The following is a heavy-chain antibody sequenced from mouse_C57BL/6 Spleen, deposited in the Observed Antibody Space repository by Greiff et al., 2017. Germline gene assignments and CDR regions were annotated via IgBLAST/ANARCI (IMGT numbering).Heavy chain of an antibody. Sequence: VQLVESGPGLVAPSQSLSITCTVSGFSLTSYAISWVRQPPGKGLEWLGVIWTGGGTNYNSALKSRLSLSKDKSKSQVFLKMNSLQTDDTARYYCARNDYDVSLYAMDYWGQGTSVTVSS. CDR3: ARNDYDVSLYAMDY. D-gene: IGHD2-4*01. V-gene: IGHV2-9-1*01. CDR1: GFSLTSYA. CDR2: IWTGGGT. J-gene: IGHJ4*01.